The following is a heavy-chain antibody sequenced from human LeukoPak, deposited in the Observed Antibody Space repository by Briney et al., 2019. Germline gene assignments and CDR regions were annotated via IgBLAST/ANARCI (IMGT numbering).Heavy chain of an antibody. CDR2: IDHRGDT. CDR3: ARGATISETGYFDF. V-gene: IGHV4-34*01. Sequence: SETLSLTCAVYGGSFSRYYWSWIRQSPGKGLEWSAEIDHRGDTDYNPSVKSRVTISVDTSKNQFSLKVRSLSAADTAVYYCARGATISETGYFDFWGQGTLVTVSS. CDR1: GGSFSRYY. J-gene: IGHJ4*03. D-gene: IGHD5-24*01.